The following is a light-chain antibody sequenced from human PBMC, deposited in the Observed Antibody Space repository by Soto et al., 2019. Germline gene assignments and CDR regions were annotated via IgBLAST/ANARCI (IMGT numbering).Light chain of an antibody. CDR1: SGHSSYA. CDR3: QTWGTGTWV. Sequence: QLVLTQSPSASASLGASVKLTCTLSSGHSSYAIAWHQQQPEKGPRYLMKLNSDGSHSKGDGIPDRFSGSSSGAERYLMISSLQSEDEADYYCQTWGTGTWVFGGGTMLTVL. J-gene: IGLJ3*02. CDR2: LNSDGSH. V-gene: IGLV4-69*01.